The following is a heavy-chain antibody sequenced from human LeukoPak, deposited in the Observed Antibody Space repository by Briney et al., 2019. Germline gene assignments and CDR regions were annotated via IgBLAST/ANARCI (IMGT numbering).Heavy chain of an antibody. Sequence: GASVKVSCKASGGTFSSYAISWVRQAPGQGLEWMGRIIPILGIANYAQKFQGRVTITADKSTSTAYMELSSLRSEDTAVYYCAVHSSSRYSGDYWGQGTLVTVSS. D-gene: IGHD6-13*01. J-gene: IGHJ4*02. V-gene: IGHV1-69*04. CDR3: AVHSSSRYSGDY. CDR1: GGTFSSYA. CDR2: IIPILGIA.